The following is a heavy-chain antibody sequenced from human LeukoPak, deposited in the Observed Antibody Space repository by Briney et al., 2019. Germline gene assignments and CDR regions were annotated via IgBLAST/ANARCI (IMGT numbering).Heavy chain of an antibody. Sequence: GGSLRLSCEVSGFTFSTFGMNWLRQAPGKGLEWVSSFRGDRGSTYYAESVKGRFTISRDNSKNTVYLQMNNLRVEDTAIYYCAKDGYGSGGRWFDPWGQGTLVTVSS. J-gene: IGHJ5*02. CDR2: FRGDRGST. V-gene: IGHV3-23*01. CDR1: GFTFSTFG. CDR3: AKDGYGSGGRWFDP. D-gene: IGHD3-10*01.